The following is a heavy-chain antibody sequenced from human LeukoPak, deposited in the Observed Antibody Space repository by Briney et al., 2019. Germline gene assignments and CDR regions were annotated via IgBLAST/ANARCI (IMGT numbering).Heavy chain of an antibody. Sequence: ASVKVSCKASGYTFTDYYMHWVRQAPGQGLEWMGWINPNSGGTKYAQKFQGRVTMTRDTSISTAYMELSRLRSDDTAVYYCARGLVPALNYYFDYWGQGTLVTVSS. CDR1: GYTFTDYY. J-gene: IGHJ4*02. D-gene: IGHD2-15*01. CDR3: ARGLVPALNYYFDY. CDR2: INPNSGGT. V-gene: IGHV1-2*02.